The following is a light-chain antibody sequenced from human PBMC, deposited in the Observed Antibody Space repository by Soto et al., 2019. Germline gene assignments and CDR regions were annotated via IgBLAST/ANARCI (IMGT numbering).Light chain of an antibody. J-gene: IGKJ4*01. V-gene: IGKV3-11*01. CDR3: QQRSDWPLT. CDR2: GAS. CDR1: QSISTS. Sequence: EIVLTQSPATLSLSPGERATLSCRASQSISTSLAWYQQKPGQAPSLLIYGASNGATGVPARFSGSGSGTDFTLTISSLEPEDFAVYYCQQRSDWPLTFGGGTKVDIK.